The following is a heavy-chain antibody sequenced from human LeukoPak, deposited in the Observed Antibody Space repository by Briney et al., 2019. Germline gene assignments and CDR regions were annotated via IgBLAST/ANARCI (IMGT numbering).Heavy chain of an antibody. CDR3: ARHGGYCRGTSCYGVWFDP. V-gene: IGHV4-39*01. D-gene: IGHD2-2*01. CDR2: IFYSGST. Sequence: SETLSLTCTVSGGSISSSSYYWGWIRQPPGKGLEWIGSIFYSGSTYYNPSLKSRVTISVDTSKNQFSLKLSSVTAADTAVYYCARHGGYCRGTSCYGVWFDPWGQGTLVTVSS. CDR1: GGSISSSSYY. J-gene: IGHJ5*02.